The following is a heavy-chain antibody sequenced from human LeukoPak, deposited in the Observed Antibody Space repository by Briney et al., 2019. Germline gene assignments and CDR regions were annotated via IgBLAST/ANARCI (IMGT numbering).Heavy chain of an antibody. D-gene: IGHD5-12*01. CDR2: ISYDGKNI. CDR3: AKTYSRESGYDFFFHY. CDR1: GFSFSNYG. J-gene: IGHJ4*02. Sequence: GSLRLSCAASGFSFSNYGFHWVRQAPGKGLDWVSAISYDGKNIHYADSVKGRFTISRDNSRNTVYLQMNSLRVEDTAVYYCAKTYSRESGYDFFFHYWGQGTRVTVSS. V-gene: IGHV3-33*06.